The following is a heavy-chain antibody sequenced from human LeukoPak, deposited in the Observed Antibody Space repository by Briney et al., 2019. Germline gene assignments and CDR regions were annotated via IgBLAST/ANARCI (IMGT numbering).Heavy chain of an antibody. CDR1: GLTFSTYW. V-gene: IGHV3-7*01. CDR2: IKPDGSET. D-gene: IGHD6-13*01. CDR3: GGFGYEAAVDL. J-gene: IGHJ4*02. Sequence: QSGGSLRLSCAASGLTFSTYWMTWVRQAPGKGLEWVANIKPDGSETYYVDPVKGRFTISRDNAKNLLYLQMNSLRGEDTAVYYCGGFGYEAAVDLWGQGTLVTVSS.